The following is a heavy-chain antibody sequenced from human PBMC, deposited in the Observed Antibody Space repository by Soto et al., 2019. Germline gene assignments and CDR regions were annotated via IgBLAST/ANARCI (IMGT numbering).Heavy chain of an antibody. CDR1: GGTFSSYA. D-gene: IGHD2-15*01. CDR3: ASQPSYCSGGSCYFYYYYGMDV. V-gene: IGHV1-69*13. Sequence: ASVKVSCKASGGTFSSYAISWVRQAPGQGLEWMGGIIPIFGTANYAQKFQGRVTITADESTSTAYMELSSLRSEDTAVYYCASQPSYCSGGSCYFYYYYGMDVWGQGTTVTVSS. CDR2: IIPIFGTA. J-gene: IGHJ6*02.